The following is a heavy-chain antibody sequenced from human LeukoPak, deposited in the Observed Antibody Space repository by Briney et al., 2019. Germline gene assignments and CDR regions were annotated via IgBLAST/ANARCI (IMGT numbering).Heavy chain of an antibody. Sequence: SETLSLTCAVYGGSFSGYYWSWIRQPPGKGLEWIGEINHSGSTNYNPSLKSRVTISVDTSKNQFSLKLSSVTAADTAVYYCARGFRSSWYYYYYYMDVWGKGTTVTISS. CDR2: INHSGST. CDR3: ARGFRSSWYYYYYYMDV. CDR1: GGSFSGYY. J-gene: IGHJ6*03. D-gene: IGHD6-13*01. V-gene: IGHV4-34*01.